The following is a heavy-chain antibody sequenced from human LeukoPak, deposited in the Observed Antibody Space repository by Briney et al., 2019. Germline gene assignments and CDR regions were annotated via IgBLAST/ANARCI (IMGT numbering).Heavy chain of an antibody. V-gene: IGHV1-69*06. D-gene: IGHD3-9*01. CDR3: ARNYVLRYFDWLGDV. CDR1: GGTFSSYA. Sequence: SVKVSCKASGGTFSSYAISWVRQAPGQGLEWMGGIIPIFGTANYAQKFQGRVTITADKSTSTAYMELSSLRSEDTAVYYCARNYVLRYFDWLGDVWGKGTTVTVSS. CDR2: IIPIFGTA. J-gene: IGHJ6*04.